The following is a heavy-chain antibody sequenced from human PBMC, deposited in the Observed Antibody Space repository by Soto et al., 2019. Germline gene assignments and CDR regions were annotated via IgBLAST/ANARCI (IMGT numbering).Heavy chain of an antibody. CDR3: ARHGATPYFDY. J-gene: IGHJ4*02. D-gene: IGHD2-15*01. Sequence: QLQLQESGPGLVKPSETLSLTCTVSGGSISSSSYYWGWIRQPPGKGLEWIGSIYYSRSTYYNPSLNRLVTISVDTSKNQFSLKLSSVTAADTAVYYCARHGATPYFDYWGQGTLVTVSS. CDR1: GGSISSSSYY. V-gene: IGHV4-39*01. CDR2: IYYSRST.